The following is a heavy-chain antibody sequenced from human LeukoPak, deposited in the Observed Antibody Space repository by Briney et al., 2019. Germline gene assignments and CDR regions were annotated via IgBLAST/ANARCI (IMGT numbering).Heavy chain of an antibody. J-gene: IGHJ4*02. CDR3: ATDLRGSSWYFDY. Sequence: ASVKVSCKVSGYTLTELSMHSVRQAPGKGLEWMGGFDPEDGETIYAQKFQGRVTMTEDTSTDTAYMELSSLRSEDTAVYYCATDLRGSSWYFDYWGQGTLVTVSS. CDR1: GYTLTELS. V-gene: IGHV1-24*01. D-gene: IGHD6-13*01. CDR2: FDPEDGET.